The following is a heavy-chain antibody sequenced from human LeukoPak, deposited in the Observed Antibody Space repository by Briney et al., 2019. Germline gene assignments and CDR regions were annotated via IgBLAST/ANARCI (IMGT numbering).Heavy chain of an antibody. Sequence: GRSLRLSCAASGFTFSSYAMHWVRQAPGKGLEWVAVISYDGSNKYYADSVKGRFTISRDNSKNTLYLQMNSLRAEDTAVYYCARVGRYSSSYYFDYWGQGTLVTVSS. J-gene: IGHJ4*02. CDR2: ISYDGSNK. CDR1: GFTFSSYA. V-gene: IGHV3-30*04. CDR3: ARVGRYSSSYYFDY. D-gene: IGHD6-6*01.